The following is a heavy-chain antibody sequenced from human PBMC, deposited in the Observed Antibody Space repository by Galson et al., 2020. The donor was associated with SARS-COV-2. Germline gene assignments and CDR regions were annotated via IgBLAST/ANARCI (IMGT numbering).Heavy chain of an antibody. CDR2: IWYDGSNK. CDR1: GFTFSSYG. D-gene: IGHD4-4*01. CDR3: ARVTVELGDAIDI. J-gene: IGHJ3*02. V-gene: IGHV3-33*01. Sequence: GESLKISCAASGFTFSSYGMHWVRQAPGKGLEWVAVIWYDGSNKYYADSVKGRFTISRDNSKNTLYLQMNSLRAEDTAVYYCARVTVELGDAIDIWGQGTMVTVSS.